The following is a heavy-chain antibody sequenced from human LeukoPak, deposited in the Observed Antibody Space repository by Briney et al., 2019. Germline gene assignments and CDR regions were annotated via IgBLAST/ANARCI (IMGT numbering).Heavy chain of an antibody. CDR2: ISYDGSNK. V-gene: IGHV3-30-3*01. J-gene: IGHJ4*02. CDR1: GFTFSSYA. D-gene: IGHD2-15*01. CDR3: AREGGVVVKSFDY. Sequence: GGSLRLSCTGSGFTFSSYAMHWVRQAPGKGLEWVAVISYDGSNKYYADSVKGRFTISRDNSKNTPYLQMNSLRAEDTAVYYCAREGGVVVKSFDYWGQGTLVTVSS.